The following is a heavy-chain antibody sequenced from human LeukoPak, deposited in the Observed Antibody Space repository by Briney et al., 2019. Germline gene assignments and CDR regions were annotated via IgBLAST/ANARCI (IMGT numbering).Heavy chain of an antibody. Sequence: PGGSLRLSCAASGFTLSSYGMHWVRQAPGNGLEWVAVISYDGSNKYYADSVKGRFTIYRDNSKNTLYLHMNSLRAEDTAVYYCAKARRGNWFDPWGQGTLVTVST. V-gene: IGHV3-30*18. CDR2: ISYDGSNK. J-gene: IGHJ5*02. CDR1: GFTLSSYG. CDR3: AKARRGNWFDP. D-gene: IGHD5-24*01.